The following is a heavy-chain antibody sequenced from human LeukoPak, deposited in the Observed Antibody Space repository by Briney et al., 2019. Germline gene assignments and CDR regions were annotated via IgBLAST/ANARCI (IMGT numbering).Heavy chain of an antibody. CDR2: IFSGGTI. D-gene: IGHD3-22*01. Sequence: GGSLRLSCEASGFTISNYYMSWVRQAPGKGLEWVSVIFSGGTIYYADAVKGRFTISKDNSENTLYLQMNSLRAEDTAVYYCAREDYADSSGYYSSGEYWGQGTLVTVSS. V-gene: IGHV3-66*01. CDR1: GFTISNYY. J-gene: IGHJ4*02. CDR3: AREDYADSSGYYSSGEY.